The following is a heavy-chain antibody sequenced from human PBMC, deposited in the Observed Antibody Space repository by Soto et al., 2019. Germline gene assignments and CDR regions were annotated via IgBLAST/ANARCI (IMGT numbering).Heavy chain of an antibody. D-gene: IGHD6-13*01. V-gene: IGHV1-69*13. CDR1: GGTFSSYA. CDR2: IIPIFGTA. CDR3: ARPLSIAAAGTHYYYYYGMDV. Sequence: ASVKVSCKASGGTFSSYAISWVRQAPGQGLEWMGGIIPIFGTANYAQKFQGRGTITADESTSTAYMELSSLRSEDTAVYYCARPLSIAAAGTHYYYYYGMDVWGQGTTVTVSS. J-gene: IGHJ6*02.